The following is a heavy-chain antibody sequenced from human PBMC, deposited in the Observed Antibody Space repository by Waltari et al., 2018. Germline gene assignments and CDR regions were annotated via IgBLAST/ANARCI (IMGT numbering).Heavy chain of an antibody. D-gene: IGHD1-26*01. J-gene: IGHJ4*02. Sequence: EVQLVESGGGLVKPGGSLRLSCAASGFTFSSYSMNWVRQAPGKGLEWVSSISSSSSYIYYADSMKGRFTIARDNAKNSLYLQMNSLRAEDTAVYYCARDRYSGWELLREKGSYFDYWGQGTLFTVSS. CDR3: ARDRYSGWELLREKGSYFDY. CDR1: GFTFSSYS. V-gene: IGHV3-21*01. CDR2: ISSSSSYI.